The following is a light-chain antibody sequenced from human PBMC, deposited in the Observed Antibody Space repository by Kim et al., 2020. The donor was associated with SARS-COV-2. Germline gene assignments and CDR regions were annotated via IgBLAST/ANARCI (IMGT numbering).Light chain of an antibody. Sequence: EIVLTQSPATKSLSPGERVTLSCRASQSISTFLAWYQQKPGQAPRLIIYDASYRATGIPARFSGSGSGTDFTLTISSLEPEDFGVYYCQQRDNWPPTITFGQGTRLEIK. CDR3: QQRDNWPPTIT. V-gene: IGKV3-11*01. J-gene: IGKJ5*01. CDR1: QSISTF. CDR2: DAS.